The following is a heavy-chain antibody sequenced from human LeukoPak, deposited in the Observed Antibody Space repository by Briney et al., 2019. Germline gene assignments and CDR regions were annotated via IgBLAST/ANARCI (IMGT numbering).Heavy chain of an antibody. CDR1: GLVVSSNY. V-gene: IGHV3-53*01. Sequence: GRSLRLSCEASGLVVSSNYMSCVRQAPGRGLEWVSVIYSGGSTYYADSVKGRFTISRDNSKNTMNLQMISLRAEDTVVYYCARGGYGGYWYFDLWGRGTLGTVSS. CDR2: IYSGGST. D-gene: IGHD4-23*01. CDR3: ARGGYGGYWYFDL. J-gene: IGHJ2*01.